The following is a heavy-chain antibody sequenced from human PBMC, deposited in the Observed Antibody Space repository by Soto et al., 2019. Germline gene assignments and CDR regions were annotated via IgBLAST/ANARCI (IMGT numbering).Heavy chain of an antibody. CDR1: GFMFTAYA. J-gene: IGHJ2*01. Sequence: GGSLRLSCEASGFMFTAYAIHWVRQAPGKGLEWVAIIWDDGSQKYYADSVKGRFSISRDNSKNTVYLQMDSLGPEDTAVYYCARPTAPKIYWYFDLWGRGTLVTVSS. CDR3: ARPTAPKIYWYFDL. CDR2: IWDDGSQK. V-gene: IGHV3-33*01.